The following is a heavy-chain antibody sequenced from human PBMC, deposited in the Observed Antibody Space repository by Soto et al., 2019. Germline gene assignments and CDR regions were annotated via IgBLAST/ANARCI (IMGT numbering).Heavy chain of an antibody. J-gene: IGHJ6*02. CDR1: GFTFSSYE. Sequence: VGFLRFAYVASGFTFSSYEMSWVRQAAGKGVEWVSYRSSSGDTIYYTDSVKGRFTTSRENAKSSLYLQMINLRAEDKATYYCDGGYEERGYGRYYGDGMNDWGHGTSVAV. V-gene: IGHV3-48*03. D-gene: IGHD3-9*01. CDR3: DGGYEERGYGRYYGDGMND. CDR2: RSSSGDTI.